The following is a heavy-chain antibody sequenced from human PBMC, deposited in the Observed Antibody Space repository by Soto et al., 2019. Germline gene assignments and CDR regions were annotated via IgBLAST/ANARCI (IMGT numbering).Heavy chain of an antibody. CDR2: ISGSGDYT. CDR1: GFMFRDYV. D-gene: IGHD6-13*01. V-gene: IGHV3-23*01. J-gene: IGHJ6*02. Sequence: EAQLLEAGGGLAQPGGSLRLSCAASGFMFRDYVMRWVRQAPGQGLEWVSGISGSGDYTYYADSVKGRFTISRDNSNNTLYLQMKSLRVEDTAIYFCATHGFRRVQQELDYYNYYGMDDWGQGTRVNVS. CDR3: ATHGFRRVQQELDYYNYYGMDD.